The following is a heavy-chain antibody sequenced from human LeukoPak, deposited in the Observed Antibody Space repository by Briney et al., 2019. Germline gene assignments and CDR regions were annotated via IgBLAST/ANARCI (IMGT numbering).Heavy chain of an antibody. CDR1: GYTFTGYY. V-gene: IGHV1-2*02. Sequence: GASVKVSCKASGYTFTGYYMHWVRQAPGQGLEWMGCFNPNSGGTNYAQKFQDRVTMTRDTSITTVYMELIRMRSDDTAVYYCARDFPQNMGDQLLFLDPWGQGTLVTVSS. D-gene: IGHD2-2*01. CDR3: ARDFPQNMGDQLLFLDP. CDR2: FNPNSGGT. J-gene: IGHJ5*02.